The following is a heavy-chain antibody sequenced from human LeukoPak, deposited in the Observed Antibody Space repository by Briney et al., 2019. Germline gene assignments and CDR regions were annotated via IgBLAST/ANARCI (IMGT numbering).Heavy chain of an antibody. D-gene: IGHD3-3*01. J-gene: IGHJ6*04. V-gene: IGHV3-23*01. CDR1: GFTFSSYA. Sequence: GGSMRLSCAASGFTFSSYAMSWVRQAPGKGLEWVSAISGSGGSTYYADSVKGRFTISRDNSKNTLYLQMNSLRAEDMAVYYCAKDRITVFGVVPDVWGKGTTVTVSS. CDR3: AKDRITVFGVVPDV. CDR2: ISGSGGST.